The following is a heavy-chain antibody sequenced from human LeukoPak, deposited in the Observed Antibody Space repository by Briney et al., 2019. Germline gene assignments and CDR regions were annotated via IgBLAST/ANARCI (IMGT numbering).Heavy chain of an antibody. J-gene: IGHJ3*02. V-gene: IGHV3-30-3*01. Sequence: GGSLRLSCAASGFTFSTYFMHWVRQAPGKGLEWVAVIASDGSHTFYVESVKGRFTISRDNSKNTLYLQMNSLRAEDTAVYFCARERQDTIVHSGAFDIWAQGTMVTVSS. CDR3: ARERQDTIVHSGAFDI. CDR2: IASDGSHT. CDR1: GFTFSTYF. D-gene: IGHD3-10*01.